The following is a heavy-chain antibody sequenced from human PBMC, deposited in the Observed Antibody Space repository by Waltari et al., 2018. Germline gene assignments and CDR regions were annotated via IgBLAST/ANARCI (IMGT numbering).Heavy chain of an antibody. Sequence: EVQLVESGGGLVQPGGSLRLSCAASGFTCIRYWMPWVRQAPGKGLVWVSRINSDGSGTIYADSVKGRFTISRDNAKNTLYLQLNSLRVEDTAVYYCARESSPDSSGYFYYYMDVWGKGTTVTVSS. CDR3: ARESSPDSSGYFYYYMDV. CDR1: GFTCIRYW. CDR2: INSDGSGT. J-gene: IGHJ6*03. D-gene: IGHD3-22*01. V-gene: IGHV3-74*01.